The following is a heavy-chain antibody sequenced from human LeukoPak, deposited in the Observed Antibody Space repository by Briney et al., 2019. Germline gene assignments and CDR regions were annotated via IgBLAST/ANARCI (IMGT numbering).Heavy chain of an antibody. CDR3: AKDRPNYYGSNGHYYKLNGDC. V-gene: IGHV3-23*01. J-gene: IGHJ4*02. D-gene: IGHD3-22*01. CDR1: GFTFSSYA. Sequence: GGSLRLSCAASGFTFSSYAMSWVRQAPGKVLEWVSSITSSGAATYYADSVKGRFTISRDNSDNTLYLQMNSLRAEDTAVYYCAKDRPNYYGSNGHYYKLNGDCWGQGTLVTVSS. CDR2: ITSSGAAT.